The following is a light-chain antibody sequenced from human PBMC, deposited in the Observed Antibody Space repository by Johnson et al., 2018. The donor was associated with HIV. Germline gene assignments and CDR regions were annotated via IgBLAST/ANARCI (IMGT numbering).Light chain of an antibody. Sequence: QSVLTQPPSVSAAPGQKVTISCSGSSSNIGNKYVSWYQQFPGTAPKLLIYDNDQRPSGISDRFSGSKSGTSATLGITGLQTGDEADYYCGTWDSSLSAHVFGTGTKVTVL. J-gene: IGLJ1*01. CDR2: DND. CDR3: GTWDSSLSAHV. CDR1: SSNIGNKY. V-gene: IGLV1-51*01.